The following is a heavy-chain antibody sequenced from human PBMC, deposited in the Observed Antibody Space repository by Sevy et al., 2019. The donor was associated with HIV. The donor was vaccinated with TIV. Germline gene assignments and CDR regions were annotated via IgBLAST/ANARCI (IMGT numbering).Heavy chain of an antibody. Sequence: GGSLRLSCAASGFTFSAYWMSWVRQAPGKGLEWVANIYQDGSEKYYVDSVKGRFTISRDNAKNSLYVQMNSLRAEDTAVEYCAREGSYDDYRFPYYYGWDVWGQGTTVTVSS. CDR2: IYQDGSEK. J-gene: IGHJ6*02. V-gene: IGHV3-7*01. CDR3: AREGSYDDYRFPYYYGWDV. D-gene: IGHD1-26*01. CDR1: GFTFSAYW.